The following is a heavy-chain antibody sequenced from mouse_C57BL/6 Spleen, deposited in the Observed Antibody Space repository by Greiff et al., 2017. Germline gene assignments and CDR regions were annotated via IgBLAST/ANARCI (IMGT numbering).Heavy chain of an antibody. Sequence: VQLQQSGAELVKPGASVKISCKASGYAFSSYWMNWVKQRPGKGLEWIGQIYPGDGDTNYNGKFKGKATLTADKSSSTAYMQLSSLTSEDSAVYFCARRDGSSYVDYFDYWGQGTTLTVSS. CDR3: ARRDGSSYVDYFDY. CDR1: GYAFSSYW. V-gene: IGHV1-80*01. CDR2: IYPGDGDT. J-gene: IGHJ2*01. D-gene: IGHD1-1*01.